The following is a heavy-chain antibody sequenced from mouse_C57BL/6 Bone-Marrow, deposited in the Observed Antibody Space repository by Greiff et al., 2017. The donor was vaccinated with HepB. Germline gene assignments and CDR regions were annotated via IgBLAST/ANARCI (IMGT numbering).Heavy chain of an antibody. D-gene: IGHD3-1*01. CDR2: INSGGSYT. V-gene: IGHV5-9-1*01. CDR3: ARAARALFDY. CDR1: GFTFSSYA. Sequence: EVMLVESGGGLVKPGGSLKLSCAASGFTFSSYAMSWVRQTPEKRLEWVATINSGGSYTYYPDSVKGRFTISRDNAKNTLYLQRSRLRSEDTAMYYCARAARALFDYWGQGTTLTVSS. J-gene: IGHJ2*01.